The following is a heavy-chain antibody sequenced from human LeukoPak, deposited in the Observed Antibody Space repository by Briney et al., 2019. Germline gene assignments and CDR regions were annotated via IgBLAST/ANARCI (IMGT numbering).Heavy chain of an antibody. CDR2: ISYSGST. V-gene: IGHV4-59*12. CDR3: ARGIVLRFLEWLPNFDY. Sequence: PSETLSLTCTVSGGSISTYYWSWFRQPPGKGLEWIGYISYSGSTNYNPSLESRVTISVDTSKNQFSLKLSSVTAADTAVYYCARGIVLRFLEWLPNFDYWGQGTLVTVSS. D-gene: IGHD3-3*01. J-gene: IGHJ4*02. CDR1: GGSISTYY.